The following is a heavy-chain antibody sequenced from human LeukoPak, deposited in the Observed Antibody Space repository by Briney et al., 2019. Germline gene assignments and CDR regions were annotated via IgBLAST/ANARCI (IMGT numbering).Heavy chain of an antibody. V-gene: IGHV5-10-1*01. J-gene: IGHJ4*02. CDR3: ARRRDSSSWYYFDY. D-gene: IGHD6-13*01. CDR1: GYSFTSYW. Sequence: GESLKISFKGSGYSFTSYWISWVRPMPGKGLEWMGRIGPSDSYTNYSPSFQGHVTISADKSISTAYLQWSSLKASDTAMYYCARRRDSSSWYYFDYWGQGTLVTVSS. CDR2: IGPSDSYT.